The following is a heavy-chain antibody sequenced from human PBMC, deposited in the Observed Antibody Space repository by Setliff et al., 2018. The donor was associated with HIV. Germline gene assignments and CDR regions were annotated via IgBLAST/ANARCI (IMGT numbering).Heavy chain of an antibody. Sequence: SETLSLTCTVSGGSISSGSYYWSWIRQPAGKGLEWIGHIHTSGSTKYNPSLKSRVTISADTSKNQLSLNLSSVTAAETAVYYCAREDWRRDYLDYWGQGTLVTVSS. CDR2: IHTSGST. CDR3: AREDWRRDYLDY. D-gene: IGHD3-9*01. V-gene: IGHV4-61*09. J-gene: IGHJ4*02. CDR1: GGSISSGSYY.